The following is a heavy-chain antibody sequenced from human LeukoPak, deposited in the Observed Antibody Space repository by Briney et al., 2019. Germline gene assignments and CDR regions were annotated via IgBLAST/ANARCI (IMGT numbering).Heavy chain of an antibody. CDR3: AIEGPTTGAFDY. D-gene: IGHD1-26*01. CDR2: IYHSGST. V-gene: IGHV4-30-2*01. J-gene: IGHJ4*02. CDR1: GGSISSGGYS. Sequence: IPSETLSLTCAVSGGSISSGGYSWSWIRQPPGNGLEWIGYIYHSGSTYYNPSLKSRVTISVDRSKNQFSLKLSSVTAADTAVYYCAIEGPTTGAFDYWGQGTLVTVSS.